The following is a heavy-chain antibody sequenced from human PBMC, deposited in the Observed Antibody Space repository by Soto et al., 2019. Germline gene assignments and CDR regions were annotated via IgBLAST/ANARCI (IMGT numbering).Heavy chain of an antibody. CDR3: ARVGGINWFDP. V-gene: IGHV4-31*03. J-gene: IGHJ5*02. CDR1: GGSISSGGYY. D-gene: IGHD1-20*01. CDR2: IYYSGST. Sequence: QVQLQESGPGLVKPSQTLSLTCTVSGGSISSGGYYWSWIRQHPGKGLEWIGYIYYSGSTYYNPSLKXRXTXSXXTSKSQFSLKLSSVTAADTAVYYCARVGGINWFDPWGQGTLVTVSS.